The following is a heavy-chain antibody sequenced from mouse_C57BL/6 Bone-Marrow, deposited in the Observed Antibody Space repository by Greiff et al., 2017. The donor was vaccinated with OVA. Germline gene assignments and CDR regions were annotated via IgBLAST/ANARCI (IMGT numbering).Heavy chain of an antibody. V-gene: IGHV5-6*01. J-gene: IGHJ2*01. CDR2: ISSGGSYT. Sequence: EVKLVESGGDLVKPGGSLKLSCAASGFTFSSYGMSWVRQTPDKRLEWVATISSGGSYTYYPDSVKGRFTISRDNAKNTLYLQMSSLKSEDTAMYYCARLMGNYFDYWGQGTTLTVSS. CDR1: GFTFSSYG. CDR3: ARLMGNYFDY.